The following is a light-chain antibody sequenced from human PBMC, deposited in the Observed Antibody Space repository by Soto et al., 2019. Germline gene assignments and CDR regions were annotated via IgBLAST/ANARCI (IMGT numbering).Light chain of an antibody. CDR3: QQRSNLLT. J-gene: IGKJ4*01. Sequence: TQSPSTLSASLGERVTISCRASQSVSSYLAWYQQKPGQAPRLLIYDASNRATGIPVRFSGSGSGTDFTLTISSLEPEDFAVYYRQQRSNLLTFGGGTKV. CDR2: DAS. V-gene: IGKV3-11*01. CDR1: QSVSSY.